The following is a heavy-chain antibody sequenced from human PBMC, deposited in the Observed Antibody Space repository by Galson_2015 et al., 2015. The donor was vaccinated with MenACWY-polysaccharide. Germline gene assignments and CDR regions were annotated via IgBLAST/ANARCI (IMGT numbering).Heavy chain of an antibody. Sequence: SLRLSCAASGFTFSTYWMTWVRQAPGKGLEWVANIKQDGSEKYYVDSVKGRFTISRDNAENSLYLQMNSLRAEVTAVYYCATAPSLHVGQHWGQGTLVIVSS. CDR3: ATAPSLHVGQH. CDR1: GFTFSTYW. CDR2: IKQDGSEK. D-gene: IGHD5-24*01. J-gene: IGHJ1*01. V-gene: IGHV3-7*01.